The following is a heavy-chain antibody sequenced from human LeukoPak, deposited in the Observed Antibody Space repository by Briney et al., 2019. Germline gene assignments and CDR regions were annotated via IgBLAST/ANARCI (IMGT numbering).Heavy chain of an antibody. D-gene: IGHD3-16*02. Sequence: SVEVSCKASGGTFSSYAISWVRQAPGQGLEWMGGIIPIFGTANYAQKFQGRVTITTDESTSTAYMELSSLRSEDTAVYYCARGSVVNPGLFDYWGQGTLVTVSS. V-gene: IGHV1-69*05. J-gene: IGHJ4*02. CDR3: ARGSVVNPGLFDY. CDR1: GGTFSSYA. CDR2: IIPIFGTA.